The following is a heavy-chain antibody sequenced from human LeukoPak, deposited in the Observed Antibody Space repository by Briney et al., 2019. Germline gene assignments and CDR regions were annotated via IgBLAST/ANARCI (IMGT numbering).Heavy chain of an antibody. V-gene: IGHV4-59*01. J-gene: IGHJ5*02. CDR3: ARGVELRENWFDP. CDR2: IYYSGST. CDR1: GGSNSSYY. D-gene: IGHD1-26*01. Sequence: SETLSLTCTVSGGSNSSYYWSWIRQPPGKGLEWIGYIYYSGSTNYNPSLKSRVTISVDTSKNQFSLKLSSVTAADTAVYYCARGVELRENWFDPWGQGTLVTVSS.